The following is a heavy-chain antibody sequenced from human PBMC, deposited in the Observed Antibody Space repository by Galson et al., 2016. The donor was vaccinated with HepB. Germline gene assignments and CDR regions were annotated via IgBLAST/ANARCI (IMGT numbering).Heavy chain of an antibody. CDR1: GLTFSNYA. CDR2: ISGDTTTT. V-gene: IGHV3-23*01. CDR3: AKGGGGTWYISPHFVDP. Sequence: SLRLSCAASGLTFSNYAMTWVRQAPGKGLEWVSSISGDTTTTYYADSVKGRFTISRDNSKNTFYLQMNSLRAEDTASYYCAKGGGGTWYISPHFVDPWGQGTLVTVSS. D-gene: IGHD6-13*01. J-gene: IGHJ5*02.